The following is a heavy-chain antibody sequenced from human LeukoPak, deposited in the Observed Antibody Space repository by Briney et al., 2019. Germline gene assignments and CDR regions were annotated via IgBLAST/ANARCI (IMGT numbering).Heavy chain of an antibody. V-gene: IGHV3-23*01. CDR2: ISGSGGST. J-gene: IGHJ6*02. CDR1: GFTFSSYA. Sequence: PGGSLRLSCAASGFTFSSYAMSWVGQAPGKGLEWVAAISGSGGSTYYADSVKGRFTISRDNSKNTLYLQMNSLRAEDTAVYYCAKDLTVVTLSYYGMDVWGQGTTVTVSS. CDR3: AKDLTVVTLSYYGMDV. D-gene: IGHD4-23*01.